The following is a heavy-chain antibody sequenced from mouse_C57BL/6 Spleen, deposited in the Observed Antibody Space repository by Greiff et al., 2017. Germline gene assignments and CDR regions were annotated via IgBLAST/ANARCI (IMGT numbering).Heavy chain of an antibody. J-gene: IGHJ3*01. CDR1: GYAFSSSW. CDR2: IYPGDGDT. CDR3: ARRGNDYVFAY. V-gene: IGHV1-82*01. Sequence: QVQLQQSGPELVKPGASVKISCKASGYAFSSSWMNWVKQRPGKGLEWIGRIYPGDGDTNYNGKFKGKATLTADKSSSTAYMQLSSLTSEDSAVYFCARRGNDYVFAYWGQGTLVTVSA. D-gene: IGHD2-4*01.